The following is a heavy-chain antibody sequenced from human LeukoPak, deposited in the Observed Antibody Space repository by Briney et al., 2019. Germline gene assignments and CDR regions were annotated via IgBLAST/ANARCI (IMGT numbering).Heavy chain of an antibody. Sequence: ASVKVSCKASGYIFTAYDINWVRQATGQGLEWMGWMNPNSGNTGYAQKFQGRVTMTRNTSISTAYMELSSLTSEDTAVYYCARGTCDYSSKIDCWGHGTLVTVSS. D-gene: IGHD4-11*01. CDR1: GYIFTAYD. J-gene: IGHJ4*01. CDR3: ARGTCDYSSKIDC. CDR2: MNPNSGNT. V-gene: IGHV1-8*01.